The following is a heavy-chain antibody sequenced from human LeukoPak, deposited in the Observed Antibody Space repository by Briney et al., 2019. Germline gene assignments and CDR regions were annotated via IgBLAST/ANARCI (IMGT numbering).Heavy chain of an antibody. CDR1: GDSVSSNSAA. J-gene: IGHJ4*02. D-gene: IGHD6-19*01. CDR3: ARAGTVADDFDY. V-gene: IGHV6-1*01. CDR2: TYYGSKWYN. Sequence: SQTLSLTCAISGDSVSSNSAAWNWVRQSPSRGLEWLGRTYYGSKWYNDYAVSVKGRITINPDTSKNQFSLQLNSVTPEDTAVYYCARAGTVADDFDYWGQGTLVTVSS.